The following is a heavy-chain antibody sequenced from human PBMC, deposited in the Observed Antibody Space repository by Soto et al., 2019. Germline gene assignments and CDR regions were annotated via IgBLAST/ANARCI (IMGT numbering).Heavy chain of an antibody. CDR2: IYSGGST. J-gene: IGHJ6*02. CDR1: GFTVSSNY. V-gene: IGHV3-53*01. CDR3: AREGFAAMRNCCYGMDG. D-gene: IGHD5-18*01. Sequence: GSLRLSCAASGFTVSSNYMSWVRQAPGKGLEWVSVIYSGGSTYYADSVKGRFTISRDNSKNTLYLQMNSLRAEDTAVYYCAREGFAAMRNCCYGMDGWGQGTTVTVSS.